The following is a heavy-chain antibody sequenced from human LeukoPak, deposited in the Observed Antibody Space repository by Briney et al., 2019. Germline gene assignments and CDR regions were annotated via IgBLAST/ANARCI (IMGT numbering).Heavy chain of an antibody. CDR2: INHSGST. CDR1: GGSFSGHY. CDR3: ARHEEWLAVDF. D-gene: IGHD6-19*01. V-gene: IGHV4-34*01. Sequence: SETLSLTCVVYGGSFSGHYWSWISQPPGKGLEWIGEINHSGSTNYNPSLKSRVTISVDTSKNQFSLKLSSVTAADTAVYYCARHEEWLAVDFWGQGTLVTVSS. J-gene: IGHJ4*02.